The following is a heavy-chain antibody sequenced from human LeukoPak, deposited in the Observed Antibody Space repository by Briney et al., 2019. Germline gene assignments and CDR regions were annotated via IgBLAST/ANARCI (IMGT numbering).Heavy chain of an antibody. Sequence: SETLSLTCTVSGGSISSSSYYWGWIRQPPGKGLEWIGSIYTSGSTNYNPSLKSRVNISLDTSKNQFSLKLISVTAADTAVYYCARVRPSSGWPRPIDYWGQGTLVTVSS. D-gene: IGHD6-19*01. CDR2: IYTSGST. CDR3: ARVRPSSGWPRPIDY. J-gene: IGHJ4*02. V-gene: IGHV4-39*07. CDR1: GGSISSSSYY.